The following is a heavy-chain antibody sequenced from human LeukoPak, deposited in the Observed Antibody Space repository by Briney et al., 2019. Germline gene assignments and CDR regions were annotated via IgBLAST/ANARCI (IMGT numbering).Heavy chain of an antibody. CDR3: ATPRLNDYGDYERAYYFDY. CDR2: FDPEDGET. Sequence: ASVKVSCKVSGYTLTELSMHWVRQAPGKGLEWMGGFDPEDGETIYAQKFQGRVTMTEDTSTDTAYMELSSLRSEDTAVYYCATPRLNDYGDYERAYYFDYWGQGTLVTVPS. V-gene: IGHV1-24*01. J-gene: IGHJ4*02. CDR1: GYTLTELS. D-gene: IGHD4-17*01.